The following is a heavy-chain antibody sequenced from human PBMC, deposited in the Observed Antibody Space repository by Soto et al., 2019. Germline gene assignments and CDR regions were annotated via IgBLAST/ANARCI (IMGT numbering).Heavy chain of an antibody. CDR2: ISNDGRDK. CDR3: AKDRSGVGVIDY. D-gene: IGHD1-26*01. CDR1: GLTFSSYA. J-gene: IGHJ4*02. V-gene: IGHV3-30*18. Sequence: QVQMVESGGGVVQPGRSLRLSCAASGLTFSSYAMHWVRQAPGKGLEWVADISNDGRDKYYEESVKGRFTISRDNSKGTLYLQMNSLRAEDTAVYYCAKDRSGVGVIDYWGQGTLVTVSS.